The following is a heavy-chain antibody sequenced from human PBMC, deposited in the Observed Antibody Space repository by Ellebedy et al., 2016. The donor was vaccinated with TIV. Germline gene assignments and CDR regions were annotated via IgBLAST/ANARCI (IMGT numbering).Heavy chain of an antibody. CDR3: ARDLLGFVGDTYGRSSFGMDV. J-gene: IGHJ6*02. CDR1: GYTFTSYA. Sequence: AASVKVSCKASGYTFTSYAMHWVRQAPGQRLEWMGWINAGNGNTTYSQKFQGRVTITRDTSASTAYMELSSLRSEDTTLYYCARDLLGFVGDTYGRSSFGMDVWGQGTTVTVSS. D-gene: IGHD5-18*01. V-gene: IGHV1-3*01. CDR2: INAGNGNT.